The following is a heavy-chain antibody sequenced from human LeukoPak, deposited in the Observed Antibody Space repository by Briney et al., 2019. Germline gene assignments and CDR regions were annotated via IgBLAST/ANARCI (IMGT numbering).Heavy chain of an antibody. CDR1: GYIFTDYY. CDR3: VRHNHMDV. V-gene: IGHV1-2*06. Sequence: GASVKVSCKASGYIFTDYYIHWVRQAPGQGLEWLGRINPNSGGTNSAQKFQGRVTMTRDTSISTAYMELSRLRSDDTAVYYCVRHNHMDVWGQGTTVTVSS. CDR2: INPNSGGT. J-gene: IGHJ6*02.